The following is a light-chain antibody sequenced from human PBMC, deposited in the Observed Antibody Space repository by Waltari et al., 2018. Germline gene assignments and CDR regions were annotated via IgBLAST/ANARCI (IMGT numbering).Light chain of an antibody. V-gene: IGKV3-15*01. CDR1: QSVSSN. CDR3: QQYNNWPYT. CDR2: GAS. Sequence: EIVMTESPATLSVSSGERATLPSRASQSVSSNLAWYQQKPGQAPRLLIYGASNRATGIPARFSGSGSGTEFTLTISSLQSEDFAVYYCQQYNNWPYTFGQGTKLEIK. J-gene: IGKJ2*01.